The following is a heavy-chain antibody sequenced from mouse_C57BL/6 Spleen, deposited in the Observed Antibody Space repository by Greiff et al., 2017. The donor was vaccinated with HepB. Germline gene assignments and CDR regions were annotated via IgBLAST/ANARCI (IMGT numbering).Heavy chain of an antibody. D-gene: IGHD3-2*02. CDR2: IDPSDSYT. CDR3: ARFDDTDSSGYGFAY. CDR1: GYTFTSYW. V-gene: IGHV1-59*01. J-gene: IGHJ3*01. Sequence: QVQLQQPGAELVRPGTSVKLSCKASGYTFTSYWMHWVKQRPGQGLEWIGVIDPSDSYTNYNQKFKGKATLTVDTSSSTAYMQLSSLTSEDSAVYYCARFDDTDSSGYGFAYWGQGTLVTVSA.